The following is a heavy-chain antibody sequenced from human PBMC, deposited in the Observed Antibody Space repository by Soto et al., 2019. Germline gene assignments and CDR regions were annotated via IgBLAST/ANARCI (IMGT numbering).Heavy chain of an antibody. D-gene: IGHD1-1*01. CDR2: IYYSGST. CDR1: GCSISSYY. J-gene: IGHJ6*02. CDR3: ARLPSNWNRPYYYYGMDV. Sequence: XETLSLTCTVAGCSISSYYWSWIRQPPGKGLEWIGYIYYSGSTNYNPSLKSRVTISVDTSKNQFSLKLSSVTAADTAVYYCARLPSNWNRPYYYYGMDVWGQGTTVTVSS. V-gene: IGHV4-59*01.